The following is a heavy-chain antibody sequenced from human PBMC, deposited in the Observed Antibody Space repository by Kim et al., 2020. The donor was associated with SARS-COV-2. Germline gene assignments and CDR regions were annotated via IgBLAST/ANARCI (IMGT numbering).Heavy chain of an antibody. Sequence: GGSLRLSCAASGFTFSSYAMHWVRQAPGKGLEWVAVISYDGSNKYYADSVKGRFTISRDNSKNTLYLQMNSLRAEDTAVYYCASDSGSSGDYWGQGTLVTVSS. CDR2: ISYDGSNK. CDR3: ASDSGSSGDY. CDR1: GFTFSSYA. J-gene: IGHJ4*02. V-gene: IGHV3-30*04. D-gene: IGHD1-26*01.